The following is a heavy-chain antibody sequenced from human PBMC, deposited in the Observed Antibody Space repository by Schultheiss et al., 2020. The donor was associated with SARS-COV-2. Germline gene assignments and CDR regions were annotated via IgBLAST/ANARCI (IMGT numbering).Heavy chain of an antibody. CDR1: GGSISSYY. J-gene: IGHJ4*02. CDR3: ARGFDC. Sequence: SETLSLTCTVSGGSISSYYWTWIRQPPGKGLEWIGYIYYSGSINYNPSLKSRVSISVDTSKNQFSLKLNSVTAADTAVYYCARGFDCWGQGTLVTVSS. CDR2: IYYSGSI. V-gene: IGHV4-59*01.